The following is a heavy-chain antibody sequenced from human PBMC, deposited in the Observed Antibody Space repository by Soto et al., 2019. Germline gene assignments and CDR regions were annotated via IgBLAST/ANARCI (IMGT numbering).Heavy chain of an antibody. Sequence: ASLKVSCKASGYTFTGYYMHWVRQAPGQGLEWMGWINPNSGGTNYAQKFQGRVTMTRDTSISTAYMELSRLRSDDTAVYYCALGEWELLGGAFDLWGQGTMVTVSS. V-gene: IGHV1-2*02. CDR2: INPNSGGT. J-gene: IGHJ3*01. CDR1: GYTFTGYY. CDR3: ALGEWELLGGAFDL. D-gene: IGHD1-26*01.